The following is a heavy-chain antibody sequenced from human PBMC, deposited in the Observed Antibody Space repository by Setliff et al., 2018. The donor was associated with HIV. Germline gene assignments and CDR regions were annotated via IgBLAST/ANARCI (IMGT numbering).Heavy chain of an antibody. Sequence: LRLSCAASGFTFSNAWMSWVRQAPGKGLEWVGRIKSKTDGGTTDYAAPVKGRFTISRDDSKNTLYLQMNSLKTEDTAVYYCTTGDVYDSSGYFWDIDYFDYWGQGALVTVSS. J-gene: IGHJ4*02. CDR2: IKSKTDGGTT. CDR1: GFTFSNAW. V-gene: IGHV3-15*01. CDR3: TTGDVYDSSGYFWDIDYFDY. D-gene: IGHD3-22*01.